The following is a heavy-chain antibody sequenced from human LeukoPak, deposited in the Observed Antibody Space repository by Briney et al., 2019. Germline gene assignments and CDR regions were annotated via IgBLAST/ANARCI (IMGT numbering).Heavy chain of an antibody. Sequence: GGSLRLSCAASGFTFSSYAMSWVRQAPGKGLEWVSAISGSGGSTYYADSVKGRFTISRDNSKNTLYLQMNSLRAEDTAVCYCATSRGYYYDSSGYYYFDYWGQGTLVTVSS. CDR3: ATSRGYYYDSSGYYYFDY. V-gene: IGHV3-23*01. CDR2: ISGSGGST. CDR1: GFTFSSYA. D-gene: IGHD3-22*01. J-gene: IGHJ4*02.